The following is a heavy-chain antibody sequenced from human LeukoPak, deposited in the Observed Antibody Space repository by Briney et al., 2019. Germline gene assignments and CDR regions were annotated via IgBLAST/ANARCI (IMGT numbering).Heavy chain of an antibody. Sequence: PGGSLRLSCADSGFTFSSYAMSWVRQAPGKGLEWVSLITGSGGNTYSADSVKGRFTISRDNSKNTLYLQMSSLRAEDTAIYYCAQGTPTGYGTSWFDYWGQGTLVTVSS. V-gene: IGHV3-23*01. CDR1: GFTFSSYA. CDR3: AQGTPTGYGTSWFDY. J-gene: IGHJ4*02. CDR2: ITGSGGNT. D-gene: IGHD6-13*01.